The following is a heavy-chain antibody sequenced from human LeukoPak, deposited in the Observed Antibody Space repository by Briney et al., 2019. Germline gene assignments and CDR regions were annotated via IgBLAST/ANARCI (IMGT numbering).Heavy chain of an antibody. V-gene: IGHV3-23*01. Sequence: PGGSLTLSCTASGFAFSVYAMSWLRQPPGKGLEWVATINANSGTTSYASSVRGRFTISRDTSKNALYIQLNTLTAYDTPTYYCAKPIGGGLEVTADWLNPWGQGTLVVVSS. CDR1: GFAFSVYA. CDR2: INANSGTT. J-gene: IGHJ5*02. D-gene: IGHD2-21*02. CDR3: AKPIGGGLEVTADWLNP.